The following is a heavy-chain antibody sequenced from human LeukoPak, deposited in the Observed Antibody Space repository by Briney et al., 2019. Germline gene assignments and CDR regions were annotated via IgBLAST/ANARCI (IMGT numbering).Heavy chain of an antibody. CDR2: ISHSGST. CDR3: ARAGTAAFWSGHQRNWFDP. Sequence: KPSETLSLTCAVSGGSISSGGYSWSWIRQPPGKGLEWIGYISHSGSTYYNPSLKSRVTISVDRSKNQFSLKLSSVTAADTAVYYCARAGTAAFWSGHQRNWFDPWGQGTLVTVSS. CDR1: GGSISSGGYS. D-gene: IGHD3-3*01. J-gene: IGHJ5*02. V-gene: IGHV4-30-2*01.